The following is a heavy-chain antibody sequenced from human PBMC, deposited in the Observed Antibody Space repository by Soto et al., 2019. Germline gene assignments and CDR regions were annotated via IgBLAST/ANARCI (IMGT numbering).Heavy chain of an antibody. V-gene: IGHV4-34*01. J-gene: IGHJ4*02. CDR1: GGSFSGYY. CDR3: ARGGYYDFWSGYSYYFDY. D-gene: IGHD3-3*01. CDR2: INHSGST. Sequence: ETLSLTCAVYGGSFSGYYWSWIRQPPGKGLEWIGEINHSGSTNYNPSLKSRVTISVDTSKNQFSLKLSSVTAADTAVYYCARGGYYDFWSGYSYYFDYWGQGTLVTVSS.